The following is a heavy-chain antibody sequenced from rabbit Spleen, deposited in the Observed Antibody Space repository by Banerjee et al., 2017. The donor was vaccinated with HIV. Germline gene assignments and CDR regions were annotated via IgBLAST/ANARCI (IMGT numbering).Heavy chain of an antibody. CDR3: ARETSSGWGIVSFYFSL. CDR1: GFTISSSYY. CDR2: INIVTGKS. D-gene: IGHD4-1*01. V-gene: IGHV1S40*01. Sequence: QSLEESGGGLVQPEGSLALTCKASGFTISSSYYMCWVRQAPGKGLEWIACINIVTGKSVYASWAKGRFTMSRTLSTTVTLQMTSLTAADTATYFCARETSSGWGIVSFYFSLWGPGTLVTVS. J-gene: IGHJ4*01.